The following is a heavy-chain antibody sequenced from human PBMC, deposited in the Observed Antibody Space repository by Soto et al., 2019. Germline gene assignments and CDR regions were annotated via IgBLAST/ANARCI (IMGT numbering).Heavy chain of an antibody. CDR1: GYRFTTHW. Sequence: GESLKISCKGSGYRFTTHWIGWVRQMPGKGLEWVGLIYPGDSNTRFSPSFQGQVTISVDMSISTAYQQWSSLRVSDTAMYYCARQAYQYDTNSLGYWGQGTLVTVSS. CDR3: ARQAYQYDTNSLGY. J-gene: IGHJ4*02. CDR2: IYPGDSNT. V-gene: IGHV5-51*01. D-gene: IGHD2-8*01.